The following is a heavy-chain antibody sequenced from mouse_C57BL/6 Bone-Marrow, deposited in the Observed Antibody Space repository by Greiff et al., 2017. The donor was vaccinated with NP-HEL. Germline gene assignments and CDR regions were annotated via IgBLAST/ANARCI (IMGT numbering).Heavy chain of an antibody. V-gene: IGHV3-1*01. Sequence: EVQLQQSGPGMVKPSQSLSLTCTVTGYSITSGYDWHWIRHFPGNKLEWMGYISYSGSTNYNPSLKSRISITHDTSKNHFFLKLNSVTTEDTATYYCARGDNYLYAMDYWGQGTSVTVSS. J-gene: IGHJ4*01. D-gene: IGHD1-3*01. CDR2: ISYSGST. CDR1: GYSITSGYD. CDR3: ARGDNYLYAMDY.